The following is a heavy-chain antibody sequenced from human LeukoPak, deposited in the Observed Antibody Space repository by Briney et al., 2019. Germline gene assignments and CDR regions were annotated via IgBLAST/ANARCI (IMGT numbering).Heavy chain of an antibody. Sequence: SETLSLTCTVSGGSISSYYWSWIRQPAGKGLEWIGRIYTSGSTNYNPSLKSRVTMSVDTSKNQFSLKLSSVTAADTAVYYCARDVVVPAARYYYMDVWGKGTTVTVPS. CDR2: IYTSGST. J-gene: IGHJ6*03. CDR3: ARDVVVPAARYYYMDV. V-gene: IGHV4-4*07. CDR1: GGSISSYY. D-gene: IGHD2-2*01.